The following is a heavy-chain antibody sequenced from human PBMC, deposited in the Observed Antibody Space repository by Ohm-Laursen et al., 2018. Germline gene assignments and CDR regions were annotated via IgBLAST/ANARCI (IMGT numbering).Heavy chain of an antibody. J-gene: IGHJ1*01. CDR2: INYRGNT. CDR3: ATGGKEEYFQH. V-gene: IGHV4-59*01. D-gene: IGHD4-23*01. CDR1: GASIEDYY. Sequence: GTLSLTCTVSGASIEDYYWTWIRQAPGKTLEWIASINYRGNTNYNPSLKSRVTMSAHTSTNQFSLKLTSVTAADTAVYYCATGGKEEYFQHWGQGTLVTVSS.